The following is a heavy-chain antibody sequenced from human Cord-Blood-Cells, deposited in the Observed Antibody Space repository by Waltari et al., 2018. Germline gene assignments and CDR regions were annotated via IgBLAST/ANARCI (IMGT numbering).Heavy chain of an antibody. CDR3: ARDTPEYSSSDY. J-gene: IGHJ4*02. CDR1: GFTFSSSW. CDR2: IKQDGSEK. Sequence: EVQLVESGGGLVQPGGSLRLSCAASGFTFSSSWMSWVRQAPGKGLEWVANIKQDGSEKYYVDSVKGRFTISRDNAKNSLYLQMNSLRAEDTAVYYCARDTPEYSSSDYWGQGTLVTVSS. V-gene: IGHV3-7*01. D-gene: IGHD6-6*01.